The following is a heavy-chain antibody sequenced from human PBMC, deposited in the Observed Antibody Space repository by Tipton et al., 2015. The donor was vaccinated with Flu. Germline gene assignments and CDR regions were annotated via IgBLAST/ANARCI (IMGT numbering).Heavy chain of an antibody. D-gene: IGHD2-15*01. J-gene: IGHJ5*02. CDR3: ARAPGRPCSANACPNWFDP. CDR1: GHSISSNANY. CDR2: VFHSGTT. V-gene: IGHV4-39*07. Sequence: TLSLTCNVSGHSISSNANYWTWIRQSPGKGLEWIGNVFHSGTTYYNPSLRSRVTISVDTSKNQFSLKMSSVTAADTAVYYCARAPGRPCSANACPNWFDPCGQGTLVTVSS.